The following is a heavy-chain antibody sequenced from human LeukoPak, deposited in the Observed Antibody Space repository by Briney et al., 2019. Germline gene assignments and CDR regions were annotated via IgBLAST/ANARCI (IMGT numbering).Heavy chain of an antibody. CDR3: ARRGSSGLGY. CDR2: ISGSGGST. Sequence: GGSLRLSCAASGFTFSSYGMSWVRQAPGKGLEWVSAISGSGGSTYYADSVKGRFTISRDNSKNTLYLQMNSLRAEDTAVYYCARRGSSGLGYWGQGTLVTVSS. V-gene: IGHV3-23*01. D-gene: IGHD6-19*01. CDR1: GFTFSSYG. J-gene: IGHJ4*02.